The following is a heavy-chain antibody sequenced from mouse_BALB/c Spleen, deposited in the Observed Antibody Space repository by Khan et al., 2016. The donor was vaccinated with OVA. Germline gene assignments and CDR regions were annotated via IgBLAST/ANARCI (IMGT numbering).Heavy chain of an antibody. J-gene: IGHJ3*01. D-gene: IGHD2-14*01. CDR3: GRGGAYDRNDGWFAY. V-gene: IGHV1-4*01. CDR2: INPSSGYT. Sequence: VQLQQSGAELARPGASVKMSCKASGYTFTSYTMHWVKQRPGQGLEWIGYINPSSGYTNYNQKFKDKATLTADKSSRTAYMQLSRLTSEDSAVYYGGRGGAYDRNDGWFAYWGQGTLVTVSA. CDR1: GYTFTSYT.